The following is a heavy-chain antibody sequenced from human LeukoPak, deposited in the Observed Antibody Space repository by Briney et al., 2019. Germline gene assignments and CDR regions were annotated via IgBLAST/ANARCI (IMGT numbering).Heavy chain of an antibody. CDR3: ARLYDSSGYYFQDQKRLFDY. J-gene: IGHJ4*02. D-gene: IGHD3-22*01. CDR2: IYYSGGT. CDR1: GGSISSRNYY. V-gene: IGHV4-39*01. Sequence: PSETLSLTCSVSGGSISSRNYYWGWIRQPPGKKLEWIGSIYYSGGTYYNPSLKSRVTISVDTSKNQFSLKLSSVTAADTAVYYCARLYDSSGYYFQDQKRLFDYWGQGTLVTVSS.